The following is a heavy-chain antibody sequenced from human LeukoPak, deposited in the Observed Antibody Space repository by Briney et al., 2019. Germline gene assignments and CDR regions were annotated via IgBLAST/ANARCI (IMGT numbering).Heavy chain of an antibody. J-gene: IGHJ3*02. D-gene: IGHD3-16*02. V-gene: IGHV4-4*02. CDR3: ARGDYDYVWGSYRPDAFDI. Sequence: SETLSLTCAVSGGSLSSSNWWSWFRQPPGKGREWIGEINHSGSTNYNPSLKSRVTISVDKSKNQLSLKLSSVTAADTAVYYCARGDYDYVWGSYRPDAFDIWGQGTMVTVSS. CDR2: INHSGST. CDR1: GGSLSSSNW.